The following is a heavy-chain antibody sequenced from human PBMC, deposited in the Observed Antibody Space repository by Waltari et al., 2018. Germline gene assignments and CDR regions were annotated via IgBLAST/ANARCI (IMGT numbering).Heavy chain of an antibody. CDR2: IGSSSSFM. V-gene: IGHV3-21*02. D-gene: IGHD6-19*01. CDR3: AREGAEQWVVEDYGMDV. Sequence: EVQLVESGGGLVKPGGSMRLYCVASGFKFSAYAMNWVRQAPGKGLEWVSSIGSSSSFMDYADSVRGRFTVSIDNAKNTLYLQMDTLRAEDTAVYYCAREGAEQWVVEDYGMDVWGQGTTVTVSS. J-gene: IGHJ6*02. CDR1: GFKFSAYA.